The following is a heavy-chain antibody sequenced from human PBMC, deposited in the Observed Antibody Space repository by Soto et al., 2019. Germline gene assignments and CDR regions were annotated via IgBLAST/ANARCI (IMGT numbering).Heavy chain of an antibody. Sequence: QVQLQQWGAGLLKPSETLSLTCAVYGGSFSGYYWSWIRQPPGKGLEWIGEINHSGSTNYNPSLKSRVTISVDTSTNQFSLKLSSVTAADTAVYYCVRLGPQFVEYSSSSGDYWGQGTLVTVSS. J-gene: IGHJ4*02. V-gene: IGHV4-34*01. CDR3: VRLGPQFVEYSSSSGDY. CDR2: INHSGST. D-gene: IGHD6-6*01. CDR1: GGSFSGYY.